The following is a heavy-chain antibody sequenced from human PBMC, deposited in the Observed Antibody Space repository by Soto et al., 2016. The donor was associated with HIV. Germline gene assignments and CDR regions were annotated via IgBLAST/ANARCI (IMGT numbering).Heavy chain of an antibody. J-gene: IGHJ5*01. CDR2: IYSGGNS. CDR3: ARDPGRDDYIRWFDF. Sequence: EVQLVESGGGLVRPGGSLKLSCTVSGFTVSNNYMAWVRQPPGKGLEWVSVIYSGGNSYYADSFKGRFTISRDNSKNTLYLQMNMLRAEDTAMYYCARDPGRDDYIRWFDFWGQGTLVTVSS. D-gene: IGHD4-4*01. CDR1: GFTVSNNY. V-gene: IGHV3-66*01.